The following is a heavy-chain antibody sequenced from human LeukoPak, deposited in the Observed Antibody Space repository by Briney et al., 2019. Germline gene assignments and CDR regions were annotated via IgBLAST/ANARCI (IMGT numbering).Heavy chain of an antibody. Sequence: SVKVSCKASGGTFSSYAISWLRQAPAQGLEWMGRIIPIFGTANYAQKFQGRVTITTDESTSIAYMELSSLRSEDTAVYYCAREMATITVLFDYWGQGTLVTVSS. V-gene: IGHV1-69*05. J-gene: IGHJ4*02. CDR1: GGTFSSYA. CDR3: AREMATITVLFDY. CDR2: IIPIFGTA. D-gene: IGHD5-24*01.